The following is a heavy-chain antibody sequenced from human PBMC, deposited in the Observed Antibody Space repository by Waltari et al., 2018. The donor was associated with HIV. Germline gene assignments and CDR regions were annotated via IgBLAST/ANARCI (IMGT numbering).Heavy chain of an antibody. V-gene: IGHV1-8*01. D-gene: IGHD1-7*01. J-gene: IGHJ4*02. CDR2: LNPNSWNT. CDR3: ARGGRITGTTLYYFDY. CDR1: GYTFTSYD. Sequence: QVQLVQSGAEVKKPGASVKVSCKASGYTFTSYDINWVRQATGQGLEWMGWLNPNSWNTGYAQKFQGRVTMTRNTSISTAYMELSSLRSEDTAVYYCARGGRITGTTLYYFDYWGQGTLVTVSS.